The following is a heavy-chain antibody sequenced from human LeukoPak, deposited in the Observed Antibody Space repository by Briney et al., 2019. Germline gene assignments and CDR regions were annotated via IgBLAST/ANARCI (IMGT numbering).Heavy chain of an antibody. V-gene: IGHV4-38-2*02. CDR1: GYSISSGYY. CDR3: ARDMDTMVRGIDY. CDR2: IYHSGST. J-gene: IGHJ4*02. D-gene: IGHD3-10*01. Sequence: SETLSLTCTVSGYSISSGYYWGWIRQPPGKGLEWIGSIYHSGSTYYNPSLKSRVTISVDTSKNQFSLKLSSVTAADTAVYYCARDMDTMVRGIDYWGQGTLVTVSS.